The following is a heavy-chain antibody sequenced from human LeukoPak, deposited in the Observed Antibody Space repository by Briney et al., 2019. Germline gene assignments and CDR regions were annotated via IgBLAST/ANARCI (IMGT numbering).Heavy chain of an antibody. V-gene: IGHV3-7*03. CDR2: INHNGNVN. CDR3: ARGGGLDV. J-gene: IGHJ6*02. Sequence: SLRXSCAASGFTFSSYSMNWVRQAPGKGLEWVASINHNGNVNYYVDSVKGRFTISRDNAKNSLYLQMSNLRAEDTAVYFCARGGGLDVWGQGATVTVSS. D-gene: IGHD3-16*01. CDR1: GFTFSSYS.